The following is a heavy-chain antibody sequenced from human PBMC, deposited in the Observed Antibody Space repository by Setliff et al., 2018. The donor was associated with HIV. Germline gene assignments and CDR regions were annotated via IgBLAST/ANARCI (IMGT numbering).Heavy chain of an antibody. D-gene: IGHD5-12*01. CDR1: GGSVSSTSNY. Sequence: SETLSLTCSVSGGSVSSTSNYWGWIRQPPGKGLEWIGSIYYSGSTYYNPSPKSRVTISVDTSKNHFSLKLSSVTAADTAVYYCARVQVGGYNFYFDYWGQGTLVTVSS. CDR3: ARVQVGGYNFYFDY. J-gene: IGHJ4*02. V-gene: IGHV4-39*02. CDR2: IYYSGST.